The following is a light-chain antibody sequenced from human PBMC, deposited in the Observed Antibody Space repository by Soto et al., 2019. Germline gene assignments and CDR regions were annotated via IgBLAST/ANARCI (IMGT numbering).Light chain of an antibody. CDR2: DVS. Sequence: QSALTQPASVSGSPGQSITISCTGTSNDVGAYKYVSWYQQHPGKAPKVMIYDVSYRPSWVSNRFSGSKSGNTAYLTISGLQAEDEAVYYCASXXXNXXVFXGGTKL. J-gene: IGLJ3*02. V-gene: IGLV2-14*03. CDR1: SNDVGAYKY. CDR3: ASXXXNXXV.